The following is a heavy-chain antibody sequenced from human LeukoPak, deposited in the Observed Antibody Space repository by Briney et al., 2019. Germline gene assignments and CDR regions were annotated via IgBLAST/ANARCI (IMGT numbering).Heavy chain of an antibody. CDR3: ARVRYYGSGSYSDY. CDR1: GFTFDDYG. Sequence: RPGGSLRLSCAASGFTFDDYGMSWVRQAPGKGLEWVSGINWNGGSTGYVDSVKGRFTISRDNAKNSLYLQMNSLRAEDTAVYYCARVRYYGSGSYSDYWGQGTLVTVSS. V-gene: IGHV3-20*04. J-gene: IGHJ4*02. CDR2: INWNGGST. D-gene: IGHD3-10*01.